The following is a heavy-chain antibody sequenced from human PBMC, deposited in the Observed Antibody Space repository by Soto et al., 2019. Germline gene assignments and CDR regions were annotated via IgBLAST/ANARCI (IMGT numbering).Heavy chain of an antibody. CDR3: AKADFTMVRGVIIHYYGMDV. D-gene: IGHD3-10*01. CDR1: GFTFSSYA. V-gene: IGHV3-23*01. Sequence: GGSLRLSCAASGFTFSSYAMSWVRQAPGKGLEWVSAISGSGGSTYYADSVKGRFTISRDNSKNTLYLQMNRLRAEDTAVYYCAKADFTMVRGVIIHYYGMDVWGQGTTVTV. CDR2: ISGSGGST. J-gene: IGHJ6*02.